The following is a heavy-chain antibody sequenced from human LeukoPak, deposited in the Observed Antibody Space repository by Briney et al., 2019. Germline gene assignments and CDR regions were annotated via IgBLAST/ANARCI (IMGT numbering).Heavy chain of an antibody. CDR1: GGSISAFS. CDR2: IFHTGST. D-gene: IGHD4-17*01. V-gene: IGHV4-59*01. CDR3: ARDFSDDYGCTGAFDI. J-gene: IGHJ3*02. Sequence: SETPSLTCSVSGGSISAFSWSWIRQPPGKGLEWIGYIFHTGSTNCNPSLKRRVTISMDTSTNQVSLNLTSVTAADTAMYYCARDFSDDYGCTGAFDIWGQGSMVTVST.